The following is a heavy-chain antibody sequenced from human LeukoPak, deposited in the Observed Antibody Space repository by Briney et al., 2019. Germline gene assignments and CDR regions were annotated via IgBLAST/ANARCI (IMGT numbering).Heavy chain of an antibody. CDR3: ARPAAAGHYYYYGMDV. CDR2: IYYSGST. Sequence: PSETLSLTCTVSGGSISSYYWSWIRQPPGKGLEWIGYIYYSGSTNYNPSLKSRVTISVDTSKNQFSLKLSSVTAADTALYYCARPAAAGHYYYYGMDVRGQGTTVTVSS. J-gene: IGHJ6*02. D-gene: IGHD6-13*01. CDR1: GGSISSYY. V-gene: IGHV4-59*01.